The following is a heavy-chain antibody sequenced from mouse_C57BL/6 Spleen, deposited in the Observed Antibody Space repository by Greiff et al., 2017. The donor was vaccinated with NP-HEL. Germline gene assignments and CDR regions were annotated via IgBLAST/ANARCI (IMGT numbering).Heavy chain of an antibody. CDR3: ARESYYGSSYYFDY. J-gene: IGHJ2*01. CDR1: GFTFSSYA. D-gene: IGHD1-1*01. CDR2: ISDGGSYT. V-gene: IGHV5-4*01. Sequence: EVQVVESGGGLVKPGGSLKLSCAASGFTFSSYAMSWVRQTPEKRLEWVATISDGGSYTYYPDNVKGRFTISRDNAKNNLYLQMSHLKSEDTAMYYCARESYYGSSYYFDYWGQGTTLTVSS.